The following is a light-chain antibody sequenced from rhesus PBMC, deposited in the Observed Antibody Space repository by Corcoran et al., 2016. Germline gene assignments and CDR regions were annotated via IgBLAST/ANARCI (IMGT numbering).Light chain of an antibody. CDR3: QRYNSAPLT. J-gene: IGKJ4*01. CDR1: QGISSY. Sequence: DIQMTQSPSSLSASVGDTITITCRASQGISSYLAWYQQKPGKAPKHLIYSASNLESWVPSRFRGSGSGTDFTLTISRLQPEDFATYHCQRYNSAPLTFGGGTKVEIK. CDR2: SAS. V-gene: IGKV1-37*01.